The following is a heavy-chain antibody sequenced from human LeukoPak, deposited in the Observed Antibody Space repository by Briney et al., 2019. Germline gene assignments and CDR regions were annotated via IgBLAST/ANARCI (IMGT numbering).Heavy chain of an antibody. Sequence: GGSLRLSCAASGFTFSSYAMHWVRQAPGKGLEWVAVISYDGSNKYYADSVKGRFTISRDNSKNTLYLQMNSLRAEDTAVYYCARDRRVSIAEAGELDYWGQGTLVTVSS. CDR3: ARDRRVSIAEAGELDY. CDR1: GFTFSSYA. V-gene: IGHV3-30-3*01. D-gene: IGHD6-19*01. CDR2: ISYDGSNK. J-gene: IGHJ4*02.